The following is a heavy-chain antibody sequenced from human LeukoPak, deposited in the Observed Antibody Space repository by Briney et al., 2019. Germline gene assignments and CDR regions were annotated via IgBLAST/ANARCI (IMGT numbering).Heavy chain of an antibody. CDR1: AFIFSGHW. CDR2: ISYDGSNK. Sequence: GGSLRLSCEGSAFIFSGHWMNWVRQTPGKGLEWVAVISYDGSNKYYADSVKGRFTISRDNAKNSLYLQMNSLRAEDTAVYYCARDRRSSGWYPYYYYYGMDVWGQGTTVTVSS. V-gene: IGHV3-30*03. J-gene: IGHJ6*02. CDR3: ARDRRSSGWYPYYYYYGMDV. D-gene: IGHD6-19*01.